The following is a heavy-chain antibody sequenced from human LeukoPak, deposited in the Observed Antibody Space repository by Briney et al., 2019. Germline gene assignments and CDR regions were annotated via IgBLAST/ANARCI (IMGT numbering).Heavy chain of an antibody. Sequence: TGGSLRLSCAASGFTFSSYWMHWVRQAPGKGLVWLSHINGDGSSTNYADSVKGRFTISRDNAKNTLYLQMNSLRADDTAVYYCARVFGQWLVSFDVWGRGTMVTVSS. CDR1: GFTFSSYW. V-gene: IGHV3-74*01. D-gene: IGHD6-19*01. CDR2: INGDGSST. CDR3: ARVFGQWLVSFDV. J-gene: IGHJ3*01.